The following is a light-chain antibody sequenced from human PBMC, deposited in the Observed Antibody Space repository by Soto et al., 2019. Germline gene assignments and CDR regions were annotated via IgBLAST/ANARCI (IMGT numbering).Light chain of an antibody. CDR1: HSVGSY. CDR3: QHYKTWPLA. V-gene: IGKV3-11*01. J-gene: IGKJ4*01. Sequence: EIVLTQSPATLSFSPGERATLSCRASHSVGSYLAWFQQTPGQAPRLLIYDTSNRATGIPARFSGSGSGTEFTLTISGLQSEDFAIYYCQHYKTWPLAFGGGTKVDI. CDR2: DTS.